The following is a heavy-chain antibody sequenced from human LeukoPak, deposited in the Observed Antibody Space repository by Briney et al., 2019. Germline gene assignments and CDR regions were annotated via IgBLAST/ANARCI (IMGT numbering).Heavy chain of an antibody. CDR3: ARGLVNYYGSGSYLGY. CDR1: GGAFSGYC. D-gene: IGHD3-10*01. Sequence: KPSETLSLTCAVYGGAFSGYCWSWIRQSPGKGLEWIGEINHSGSTNYNPSLKSRATISDDTSLNQFSLRLRSVTAANTAVYYCARGLVNYYGSGSYLGYWGQGTLVTVSS. CDR2: INHSGST. J-gene: IGHJ4*02. V-gene: IGHV4-34*01.